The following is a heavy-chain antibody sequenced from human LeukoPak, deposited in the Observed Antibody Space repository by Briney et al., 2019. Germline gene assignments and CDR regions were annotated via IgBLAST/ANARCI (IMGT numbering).Heavy chain of an antibody. CDR1: GFTFSSYS. Sequence: GGSLRLSCAASGFTFSSYSMNWVRQAPGKGLEWVSCITSSSSTIYYADSVKGRFTISRDNAKNSLYLQMNSLRAEDTAVYYCARDLIAVAGLDYWGQGTLVTVSS. J-gene: IGHJ4*02. D-gene: IGHD6-19*01. V-gene: IGHV3-48*01. CDR3: ARDLIAVAGLDY. CDR2: ITSSSSTI.